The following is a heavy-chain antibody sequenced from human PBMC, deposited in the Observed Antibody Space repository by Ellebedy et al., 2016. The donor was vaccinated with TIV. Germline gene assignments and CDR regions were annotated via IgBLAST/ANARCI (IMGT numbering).Heavy chain of an antibody. CDR1: GFTFSIYA. CDR3: ARGGLSCDP. J-gene: IGHJ5*02. CDR2: ISGSGDST. D-gene: IGHD2-21*01. Sequence: GESLKISCAASGFTFSIYAMSWVRQAPGKGLEWVSLISGSGDSTYYADSVKGRFTISRDNSKNTLYVQMNSLRAEDTAVYYSARGGLSCDPWGQGTLVTVSS. V-gene: IGHV3-23*01.